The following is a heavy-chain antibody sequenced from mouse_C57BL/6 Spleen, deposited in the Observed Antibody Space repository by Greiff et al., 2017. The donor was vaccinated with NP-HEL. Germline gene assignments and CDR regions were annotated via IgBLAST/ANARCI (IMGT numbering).Heavy chain of an antibody. CDR1: GYAFSSYW. CDR2: IYPGDGDT. V-gene: IGHV1-80*01. D-gene: IGHD1-1*01. J-gene: IGHJ1*03. CDR3: ARYYGSSYRYFDV. Sequence: VMLVESGAELVKPGASVKISCKASGYAFSSYWMNWVKQRPGKGLEWIGQIYPGDGDTNYNGKFKGKATLTADKSSSTAYMQLSSLTSEDSAVYFCARYYGSSYRYFDVWGTGTTVTVSS.